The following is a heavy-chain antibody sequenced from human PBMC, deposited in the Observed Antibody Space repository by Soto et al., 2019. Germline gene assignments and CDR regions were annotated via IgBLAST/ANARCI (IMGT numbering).Heavy chain of an antibody. CDR1: GFSLDTWGVG. CDR3: ARALGSWGAYYFDH. V-gene: IGHV2-5*02. D-gene: IGHD3-16*01. J-gene: IGHJ4*02. Sequence: QITLKESGPTLVRPTQTLTLTCTVSGFSLDTWGVGVGWIRQPPGKAPEWLALIYWDDDKRYSPSLKNRLTLTKDTCKKQVVLTVTNMDPMDTVTYYCARALGSWGAYYFDHWGQGTLVTVSS. CDR2: IYWDDDK.